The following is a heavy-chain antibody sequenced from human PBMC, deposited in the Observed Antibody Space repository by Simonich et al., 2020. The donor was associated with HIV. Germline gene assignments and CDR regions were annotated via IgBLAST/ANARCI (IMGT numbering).Heavy chain of an antibody. V-gene: IGHV4-34*01. Sequence: QVQLQQWGAGLLKPSETLSLNCAVYGGSFSGYYWSWIRQPPGKGLEWIGEINHSGSTNYNPSLKSRVTISVDTSKNQFSLKVSSVTAADTAVYYCARHSGYADAFDIWGQGTMITVSS. J-gene: IGHJ3*02. CDR3: ARHSGYADAFDI. CDR1: GGSFSGYY. D-gene: IGHD5-12*01. CDR2: INHSGST.